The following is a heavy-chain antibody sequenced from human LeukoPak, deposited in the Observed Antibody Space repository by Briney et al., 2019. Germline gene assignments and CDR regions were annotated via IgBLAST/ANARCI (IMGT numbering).Heavy chain of an antibody. Sequence: GGSLRLSCAASGFTFSSYGMSWVRQAPGQGLEWMGIINPSGGSTSYAQKFQGRVTMTRDMSTSTVYMELSSLRSEDTAVYYCARDLSPDYRPVAAFDIWGQGTMVTVSS. CDR1: GFTFSSYG. J-gene: IGHJ3*02. CDR3: ARDLSPDYRPVAAFDI. V-gene: IGHV1-46*01. CDR2: INPSGGST. D-gene: IGHD4-11*01.